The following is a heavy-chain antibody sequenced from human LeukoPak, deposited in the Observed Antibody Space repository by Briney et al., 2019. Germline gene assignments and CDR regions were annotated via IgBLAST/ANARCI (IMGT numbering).Heavy chain of an antibody. Sequence: GGSLRLSCAASGFTFSRYGMHWVRQAPGKGLEWLAVISYDGSDEYYADFVKGRFTISRDNSKNTLYLQMNSLRAEDTAVYYCAKAHSTLAHWAQGTLAPVSS. CDR3: AKAHSTLAH. V-gene: IGHV3-30*18. J-gene: IGHJ4*02. CDR1: GFTFSRYG. CDR2: ISYDGSDE.